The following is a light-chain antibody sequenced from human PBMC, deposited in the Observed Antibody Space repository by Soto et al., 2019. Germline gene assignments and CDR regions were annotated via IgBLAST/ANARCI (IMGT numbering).Light chain of an antibody. V-gene: IGKV1-39*01. CDR1: QSISSY. CDR3: QQSYSTLS. CDR2: SAS. Sequence: DIQMTQSPSSLSASVGDRVTITCRASQSISSYLNWYQQKPGKAPKLLLYSASSLQSGVPSRFSGSGSGTDFTLTISSLQPEDFATYSCQQSYSTLSFGPGTKVDIK. J-gene: IGKJ3*01.